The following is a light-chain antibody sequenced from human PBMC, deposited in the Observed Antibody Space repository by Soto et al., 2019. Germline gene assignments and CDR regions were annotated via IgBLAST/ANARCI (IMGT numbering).Light chain of an antibody. V-gene: IGKV3-20*01. CDR2: GAS. CDR1: QSVSSSY. J-gene: IGKJ1*01. CDR3: QQYGTSPRT. Sequence: IELTQSPSTLSLSAGERATLSCRASQSVSSSYLAWYQQKPGQAPRLLIYGASNRATGIPDRFSGSGSGTDFTLTISRLEPEDFAVYYCQQYGTSPRTFGQGTKVDI.